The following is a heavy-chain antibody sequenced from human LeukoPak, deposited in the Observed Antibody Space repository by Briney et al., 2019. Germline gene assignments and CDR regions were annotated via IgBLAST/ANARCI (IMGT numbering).Heavy chain of an antibody. Sequence: GGSLRLSCAASGFTFSSYSMNWVRQAPGKGLEWVSSISSSSSYIYYADSVKGRFTISRDNAKNSLYLQMNSLRAEDTAVYYCAKDLSSGWESYYFDYRGQGTLVTVSS. J-gene: IGHJ4*02. CDR1: GFTFSSYS. CDR2: ISSSSSYI. D-gene: IGHD6-19*01. CDR3: AKDLSSGWESYYFDY. V-gene: IGHV3-21*04.